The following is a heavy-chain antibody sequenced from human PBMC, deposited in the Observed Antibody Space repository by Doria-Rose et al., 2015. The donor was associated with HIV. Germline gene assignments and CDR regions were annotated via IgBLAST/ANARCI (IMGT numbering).Heavy chain of an antibody. CDR2: IISDDER. D-gene: IGHD6-13*01. J-gene: IGHJ4*02. Sequence: QVTLKESGPVLVKPAETLTLTCTVSGVSLSSPGMGVSWIRQPPGKALEWLANIISDDERSSTTSLKSRLNISRGTSKSQVVLTTTDMDPVDTATYYCARIKSSRWYHKYYFDFWGRGTLVIVSA. CDR1: GVSLSSPGMG. V-gene: IGHV2-26*01. CDR3: ARIKSSRWYHKYYFDF.